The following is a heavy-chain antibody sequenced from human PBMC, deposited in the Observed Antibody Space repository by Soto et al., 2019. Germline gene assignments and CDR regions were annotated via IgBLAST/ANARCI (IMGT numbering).Heavy chain of an antibody. V-gene: IGHV3-11*01. J-gene: IGHJ4*02. CDR3: ARSFSSGPLVY. D-gene: IGHD6-19*01. CDR1: GFTFSDYY. CDR2: ISSSGSSV. Sequence: LRLSCAASGFTFSDYYMSWIRQAPGKGLEWVSYISSSGSSVYHTDSVKGRFTISRDNSKNSLSLQMNSLRAEDTAVYYRARSFSSGPLVYWGQGTLVTVSS.